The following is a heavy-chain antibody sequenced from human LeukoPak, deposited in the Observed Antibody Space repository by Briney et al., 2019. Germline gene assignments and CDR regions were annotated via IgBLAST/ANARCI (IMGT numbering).Heavy chain of an antibody. CDR1: GYTFTHFY. V-gene: IGHV1-2*02. CDR3: ARDTVAQSRTGFDL. Sequence: ASVKVSCKASGYTFTHFYIHWVRQAPGQGLEWMGWINPNSGDTTYAQNFQGRVTMTRDNSITTAYMEVSGLRDDDTAVYSCARDTVAQSRTGFDLWGQGTLVTVSS. CDR2: INPNSGDT. D-gene: IGHD2-8*02. J-gene: IGHJ5*02.